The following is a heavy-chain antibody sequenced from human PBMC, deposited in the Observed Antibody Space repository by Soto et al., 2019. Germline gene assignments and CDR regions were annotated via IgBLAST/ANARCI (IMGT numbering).Heavy chain of an antibody. CDR3: ARGLLGYCPNGVCYYYYYMDV. V-gene: IGHV4-34*01. CDR2: ISHGGST. J-gene: IGHJ6*03. D-gene: IGHD2-8*01. Sequence: KPSETLSLTCAVYGGSFSGYYWSWIRQPPGKGLEWIGEISHGGSTNYNPSLKSRVTISVDTSKNQFSLKLTSVTAADTAVYYCARGLLGYCPNGVCYYYYYMDVWGKGTPVTGSS. CDR1: GGSFSGYY.